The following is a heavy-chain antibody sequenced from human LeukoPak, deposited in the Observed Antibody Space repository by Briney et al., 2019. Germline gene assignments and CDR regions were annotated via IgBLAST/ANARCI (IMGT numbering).Heavy chain of an antibody. CDR2: ISYDGSNK. J-gene: IGHJ4*02. Sequence: GGSLRLSCAASGFTFSSYAMHWVRQAPGKGLEWVAVISYDGSNKYYADSVKGRFTISRDNSKNTLYLQMNSLRAEDTAVYYCARDSSGWYYFDYWGQGTLVSVSS. CDR3: ARDSSGWYYFDY. D-gene: IGHD6-19*01. V-gene: IGHV3-30-3*01. CDR1: GFTFSSYA.